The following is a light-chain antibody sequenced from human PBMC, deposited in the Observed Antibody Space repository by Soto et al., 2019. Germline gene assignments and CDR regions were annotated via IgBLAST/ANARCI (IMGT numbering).Light chain of an antibody. V-gene: IGKV3-20*01. CDR1: QSVGSSY. CDR3: QHSSSSSVT. J-gene: IGKJ1*01. CDR2: ATS. Sequence: EIVLTQSPGTLSLSPGERATLSCRASQSVGSSYLAWYQQRPGQAPRLLIYATSTRATGIPDRFSGSGSGTDFTLTISRLEPQDVELWYCQHSSSSSVTFGQGTKVEIK.